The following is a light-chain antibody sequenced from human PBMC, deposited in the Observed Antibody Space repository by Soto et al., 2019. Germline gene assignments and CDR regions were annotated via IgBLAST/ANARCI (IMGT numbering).Light chain of an antibody. CDR2: RTS. CDR1: QGISSN. Sequence: EIVTTQSPATLSVSPGERATLSCRASQGISSNLAWYQQKPGQAPRLLMFRTSSRATGFPARFSGSGSGTEFNLTISSLQSEDFGVYYCQQYNNWPRATFGGGTKVDIK. J-gene: IGKJ4*01. V-gene: IGKV3-15*01. CDR3: QQYNNWPRAT.